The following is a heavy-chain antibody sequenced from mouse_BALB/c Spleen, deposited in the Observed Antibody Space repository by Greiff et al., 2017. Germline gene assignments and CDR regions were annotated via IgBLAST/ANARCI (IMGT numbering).Heavy chain of an antibody. CDR2: IYPGNSDT. V-gene: IGHV1-5*01. CDR3: ARSDLTGTKDY. Sequence: EVQLQQSGTVLARPGASVKMSCKASGYTFTSYWMHWVKQRPGQGLEWIGAIYPGNSDTSYNQKFKGKAKLTAVTSTSTAYMELSSLTNEDSAVYYCARSDLTGTKDYWGQGTTLTVSS. D-gene: IGHD4-1*01. J-gene: IGHJ2*01. CDR1: GYTFTSYW.